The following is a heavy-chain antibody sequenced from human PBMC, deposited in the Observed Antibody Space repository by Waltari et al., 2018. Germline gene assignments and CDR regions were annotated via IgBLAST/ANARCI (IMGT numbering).Heavy chain of an antibody. CDR1: GGSFSGYY. D-gene: IGHD6-19*01. CDR2: INHSGST. V-gene: IGHV4-34*01. CDR3: ARERTSSSGWLGYYYYGMDV. J-gene: IGHJ6*02. Sequence: QVQLQQWGAGLLKPSETLSLTCAVYGGSFSGYYWSWIRQPPGKGLEWIGEINHSGSTNYNPSLKSRVTISVDTSKNQFSLKLSSVTAADTAVYYCARERTSSSGWLGYYYYGMDVWGQGTTVTVSS.